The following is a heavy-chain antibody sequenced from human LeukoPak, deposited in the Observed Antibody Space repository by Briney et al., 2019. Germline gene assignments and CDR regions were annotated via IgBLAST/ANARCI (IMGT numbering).Heavy chain of an antibody. J-gene: IGHJ4*02. Sequence: PGGSLRLSCAASGFPFSSYSMTWVRQAPGKGLEWVANIKPDETTKFYVDSVKGRFTISRDNASNSLYLQMNSLRAEDTAIYYCARSIPYGTTWYGRSDYWGQGTLVTVSS. V-gene: IGHV3-7*03. CDR2: IKPDETTK. CDR1: GFPFSSYS. CDR3: ARSIPYGTTWYGRSDY. D-gene: IGHD6-13*01.